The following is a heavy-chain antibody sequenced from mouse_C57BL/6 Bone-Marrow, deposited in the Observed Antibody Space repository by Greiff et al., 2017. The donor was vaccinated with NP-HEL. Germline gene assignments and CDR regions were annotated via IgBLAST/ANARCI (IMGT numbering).Heavy chain of an antibody. CDR2: IDPENGDT. V-gene: IGHV14-4*01. J-gene: IGHJ1*03. CDR1: GFNIKDDY. CDR3: TTNYYGRERYFDV. Sequence: EVQLQQSGAELVRPGASVKLSCTASGFNIKDDYMHWVKQRPEQGLEWIGWIDPENGDTEYASKFQGKATITAYTSSNTAYLQLSSLTSEDTAVYYCTTNYYGRERYFDVWGTGTTVTVSS. D-gene: IGHD1-1*01.